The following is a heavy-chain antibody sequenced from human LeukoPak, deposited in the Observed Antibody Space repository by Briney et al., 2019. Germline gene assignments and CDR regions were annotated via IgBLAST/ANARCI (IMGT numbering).Heavy chain of an antibody. J-gene: IGHJ4*02. V-gene: IGHV3-23*01. Sequence: GGSLRLSCAASGFTVSSNYMSWVRQAPGKGLEWVSAISGSGGSTYYADSVKGRFTISRDNSKNTLYLQMNSLRAEDTAVYYCASHRGGITSLFDYWGQGTLVTVSS. D-gene: IGHD3-10*01. CDR2: ISGSGGST. CDR1: GFTVSSNY. CDR3: ASHRGGITSLFDY.